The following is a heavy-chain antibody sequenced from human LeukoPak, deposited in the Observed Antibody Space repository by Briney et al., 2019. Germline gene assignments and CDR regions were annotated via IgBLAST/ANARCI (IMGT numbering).Heavy chain of an antibody. CDR3: ARGGSDTAMAHDY. CDR1: GFTFSNHW. J-gene: IGHJ4*02. Sequence: PGGSLRLSCAASGFTFSNHWMHWVRQALGKGLMWVSRINRGGSRTDYADSVKGRFTISRDDAKNTLYLQLNSLRAEDTAVYFCARGGSDTAMAHDYWGQGTLVTVSS. CDR2: INRGGSRT. V-gene: IGHV3-74*01. D-gene: IGHD5-18*01.